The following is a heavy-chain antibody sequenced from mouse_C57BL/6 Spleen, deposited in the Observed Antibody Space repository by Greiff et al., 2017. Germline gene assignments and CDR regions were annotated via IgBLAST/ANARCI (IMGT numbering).Heavy chain of an antibody. Sequence: LQQSGASVKISCKASGYAFSSYWMNWVKQRPGKGLEWIGQIYPGDGDTNYNGKFKGKATLTADKSSSTAYMQLSSLTSEDSAVYFCARHHFDYWGQGTTLTVSS. CDR3: ARHHFDY. J-gene: IGHJ2*01. V-gene: IGHV1-80*01. CDR2: IYPGDGDT. CDR1: GYAFSSYW.